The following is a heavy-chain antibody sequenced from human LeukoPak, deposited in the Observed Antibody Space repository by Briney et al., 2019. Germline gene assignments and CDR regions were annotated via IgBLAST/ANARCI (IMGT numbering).Heavy chain of an antibody. D-gene: IGHD1-26*01. Sequence: ASVKVSCKASGYTFTSYAMHWVRQAPGQRLEWMGWINAGNGNTKYSQKFQGRVTITRDTSASTAYMELSSLRSEDTAVYYCARGIVGAPGFDYWGQGTLVTVSS. J-gene: IGHJ4*02. V-gene: IGHV1-3*01. CDR2: INAGNGNT. CDR1: GYTFTSYA. CDR3: ARGIVGAPGFDY.